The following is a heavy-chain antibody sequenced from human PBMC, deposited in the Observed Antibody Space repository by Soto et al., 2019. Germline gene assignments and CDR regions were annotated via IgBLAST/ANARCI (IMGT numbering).Heavy chain of an antibody. CDR3: ARFLTKVTQNWFDP. J-gene: IGHJ5*02. Sequence: QVQLQESGPGLVKPSETLSLTCTVSGGSISSYYWSWIRQPPGKGLEWIGYIYYSGRTHYNPSLKSRVTIPVDTSQNQFSLKLSSVTAADTAVYYCARFLTKVTQNWFDPLGQGTLVTVSA. D-gene: IGHD4-17*01. CDR2: IYYSGRT. V-gene: IGHV4-59*12. CDR1: GGSISSYY.